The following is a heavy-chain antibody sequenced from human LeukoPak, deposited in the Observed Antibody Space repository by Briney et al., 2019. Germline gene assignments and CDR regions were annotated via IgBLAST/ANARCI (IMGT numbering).Heavy chain of an antibody. CDR3: TGDSVVRGVIIPNWFDP. CDR1: GFTFGDYA. Sequence: GGSLRLSCTASGFTFGDYAMSWFRQAPGKGLEWVGFIRSKAYGGTTEYAASVKGRFTISRDDSKSIAYLQMNSLKTEDTAVYYCTGDSVVRGVIIPNWFDPWGQGTLVTVSS. D-gene: IGHD3-10*01. J-gene: IGHJ5*02. V-gene: IGHV3-49*03. CDR2: IRSKAYGGTT.